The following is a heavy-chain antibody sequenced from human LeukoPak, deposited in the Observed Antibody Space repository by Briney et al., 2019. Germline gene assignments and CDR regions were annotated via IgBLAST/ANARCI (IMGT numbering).Heavy chain of an antibody. CDR2: ISDNGDST. J-gene: IGHJ4*02. Sequence: GGSLRLSCAASGFTFSNYAMHWVRQAPGKGLEYVSGISDNGDSTYYANSVEGRFTISRDNSKNTLYLQMGSLRAEDMAVYYCARVGLSYDYGDYWGQGTLVTVSS. V-gene: IGHV3-64*01. D-gene: IGHD3-16*02. CDR1: GFTFSNYA. CDR3: ARVGLSYDYGDY.